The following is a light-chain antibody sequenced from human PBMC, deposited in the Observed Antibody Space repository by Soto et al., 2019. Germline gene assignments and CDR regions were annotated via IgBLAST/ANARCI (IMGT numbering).Light chain of an antibody. Sequence: EIVLTQSPGTLSLSPGERATLSCRASQSVSSNYLAWYQQKPGQAPRLLIHGASSRATGIPDRFSGSGSGTDFTLTISRLEPEDFAVYYYQQYGGSTSTFGPGTKVDIK. CDR3: QQYGGSTST. V-gene: IGKV3-20*01. CDR2: GAS. J-gene: IGKJ3*01. CDR1: QSVSSNY.